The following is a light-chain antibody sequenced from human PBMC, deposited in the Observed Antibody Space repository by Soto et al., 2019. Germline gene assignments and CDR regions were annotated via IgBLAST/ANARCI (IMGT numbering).Light chain of an antibody. CDR1: QDISNY. Sequence: DIQMTQSPSSLSASVGDRVTITCQASQDISNYLNWYQQKPGKAPKLLIYDASNLETGVPSRFSGSGSGTDFTFTISSLQPEDFAVYYCQQYNNWPQTFGQGTKLDIK. CDR3: QQYNNWPQT. V-gene: IGKV1-33*01. J-gene: IGKJ1*01. CDR2: DAS.